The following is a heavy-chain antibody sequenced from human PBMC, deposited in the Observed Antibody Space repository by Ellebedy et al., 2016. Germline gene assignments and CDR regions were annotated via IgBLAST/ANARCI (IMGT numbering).Heavy chain of an antibody. CDR3: ARVPSRGYGGNSLDY. CDR2: IWYDGSNK. J-gene: IGHJ4*02. CDR1: GFTFSSYG. V-gene: IGHV3-33*01. D-gene: IGHD4-23*01. Sequence: GGSLRLSCAASGFTFSSYGMHWVRQAPGKGLEWVAVIWYDGSNKYYADSVKGRFTISRDNSKNTLYLQMNSLRAEDTAVYYCARVPSRGYGGNSLDYWGQGTLVTVSS.